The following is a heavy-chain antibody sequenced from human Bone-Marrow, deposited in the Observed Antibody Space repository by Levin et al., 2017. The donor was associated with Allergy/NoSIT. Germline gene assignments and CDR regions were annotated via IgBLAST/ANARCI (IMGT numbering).Heavy chain of an antibody. Sequence: GESLKISCAASGFTFSTYAMSWVRQAPGKGLEWVSGISGSGDNTIYADSVKGRFTISRDDSKNTLYLQMSSLRAEDTAMYYCAKGLSTKSARPKRFDYWGQGTLVTVSS. D-gene: IGHD6-6*01. CDR1: GFTFSTYA. CDR2: ISGSGDNT. V-gene: IGHV3-23*01. CDR3: AKGLSTKSARPKRFDY. J-gene: IGHJ4*02.